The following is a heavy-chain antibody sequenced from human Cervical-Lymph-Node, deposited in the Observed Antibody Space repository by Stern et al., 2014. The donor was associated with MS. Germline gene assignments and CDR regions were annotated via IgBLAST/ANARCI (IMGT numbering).Heavy chain of an antibody. J-gene: IGHJ4*02. V-gene: IGHV4-39*01. CDR2: ISHSGSS. Sequence: QVQLQESGPGLVKPSETLSLTCTVSGGSTSSSNYYWGWIRQPPGKGLEWIASISHSGSSYSIPSLKSRLTISIDTSKTQFSLKLISVTAADTAVYYCASLNGSGSYPDYWGQGTLVIVSS. CDR1: GGSTSSSNYY. CDR3: ASLNGSGSYPDY. D-gene: IGHD3-10*01.